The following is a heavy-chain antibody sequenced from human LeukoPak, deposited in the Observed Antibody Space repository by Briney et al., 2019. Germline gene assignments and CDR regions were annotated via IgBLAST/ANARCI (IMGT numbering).Heavy chain of an antibody. CDR2: ISAYNGNT. CDR1: GYTFTSYG. CDR3: ARDPAPYSSSWYALHFDY. V-gene: IGHV1-18*01. D-gene: IGHD6-13*01. Sequence: ASVKVSCKASGYTFTSYGISWVRQAPGQGLEWMGWISAYNGNTNYAQKLQGRVTMTTDTSTSTAYMELRSLRSGDTAVYYCARDPAPYSSSWYALHFDYWGQGTLVTVSS. J-gene: IGHJ4*02.